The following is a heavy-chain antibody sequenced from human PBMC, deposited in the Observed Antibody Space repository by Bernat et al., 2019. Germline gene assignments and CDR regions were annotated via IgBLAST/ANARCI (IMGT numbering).Heavy chain of an antibody. CDR1: GFTFSTYA. CDR3: AKEVTKALYYYYIDV. CDR2: TSGSGRGS. D-gene: IGHD4-4*01. V-gene: IGHV3-23*04. J-gene: IGHJ6*03. Sequence: EVHLVESGGGLVQPGRSLRLSCAASGFTFSTYAMSWVRQAPGKGLEWVAGTSGSGRGSYYADSVKGRFTISRDNSNNTVYLQMNSLGAEDTAVYYCAKEVTKALYYYYIDVWGKGTTVTVSS.